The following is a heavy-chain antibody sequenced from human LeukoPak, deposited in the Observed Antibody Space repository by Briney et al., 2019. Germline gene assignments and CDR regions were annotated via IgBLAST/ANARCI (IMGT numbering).Heavy chain of an antibody. J-gene: IGHJ4*02. CDR3: TTDGYYDYVWGSYRFLSGNGLWRY. V-gene: IGHV3-15*01. Sequence: PGGSLRLSCAASGSTFITAWRGWVRQAPGKGRGWVGRIKSKTDGGTPDYAAPVKGRFTISRDDSKNTLYLQMNSLKTEDTAVYYCTTDGYYDYVWGSYRFLSGNGLWRYWGQGTLVTVSS. CDR1: GSTFITAW. D-gene: IGHD3-16*02. CDR2: IKSKTDGGTP.